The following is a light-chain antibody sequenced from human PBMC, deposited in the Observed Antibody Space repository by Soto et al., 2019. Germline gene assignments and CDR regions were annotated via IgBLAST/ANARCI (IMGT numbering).Light chain of an antibody. J-gene: IGKJ5*01. V-gene: IGKV1-5*03. CDR3: QQYYSYSIT. Sequence: DIQMTQSPSTLSASVGDRVTITCRASQTIDSWLAWYQQEPGKAPKLLIHKASSLQSGVPSRFSGSGSGTDFTLTISCLQSEDFATYYCQQYYSYSITFGQGTRLEIK. CDR2: KAS. CDR1: QTIDSW.